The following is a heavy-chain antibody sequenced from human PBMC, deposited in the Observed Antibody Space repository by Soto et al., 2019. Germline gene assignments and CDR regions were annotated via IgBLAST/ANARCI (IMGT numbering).Heavy chain of an antibody. CDR3: ARGPTCYYDSSGYYYLDY. Sequence: QVQLVQSGAEVKKPGPSVKVSCKASGGTFSSYAISWVRQAPGQGLEWMGGIIPIFGTANYAQKFQRRVTITADESTSTAYMELSSLRSEDTALYYCARGPTCYYDSSGYYYLDYWGQVTMVTVSS. D-gene: IGHD3-22*01. J-gene: IGHJ4*02. CDR1: GGTFSSYA. V-gene: IGHV1-69*01. CDR2: IIPIFGTA.